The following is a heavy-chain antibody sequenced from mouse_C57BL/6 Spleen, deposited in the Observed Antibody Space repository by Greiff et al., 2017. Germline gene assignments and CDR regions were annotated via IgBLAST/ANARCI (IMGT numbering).Heavy chain of an antibody. Sequence: QVQLQQPGAELVKPGASVKMSCKASGYTFTSYWITWVKQRPGQGLEWIGDIYPGSGSTNYNEKFKSKATLTVDTSSSTAYMQLRSLTSEDSAVYYCAREGYYGSTAWFAYGGQGTLVTVSA. V-gene: IGHV1-55*01. CDR2: IYPGSGST. CDR3: AREGYYGSTAWFAY. J-gene: IGHJ3*01. D-gene: IGHD1-1*01. CDR1: GYTFTSYW.